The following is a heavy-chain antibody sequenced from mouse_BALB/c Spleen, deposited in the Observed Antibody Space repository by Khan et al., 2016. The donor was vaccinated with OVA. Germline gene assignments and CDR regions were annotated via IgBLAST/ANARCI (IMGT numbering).Heavy chain of an antibody. V-gene: IGHV1-4*01. J-gene: IGHJ3*01. D-gene: IGHD2-14*01. CDR1: GYTFTSYT. Sequence: QVQLKQSGAELARLGASVKMSCKASGYTFTSYTIHWIKKRPGQGLEWIGYINPSNGYTNYNQKFKDKATLTKDKSSTTAYLQLSSLTSDDSAVYNCVRDGAYHRNDGWFAYWGQGTLVTVSA. CDR3: VRDGAYHRNDGWFAY. CDR2: INPSNGYT.